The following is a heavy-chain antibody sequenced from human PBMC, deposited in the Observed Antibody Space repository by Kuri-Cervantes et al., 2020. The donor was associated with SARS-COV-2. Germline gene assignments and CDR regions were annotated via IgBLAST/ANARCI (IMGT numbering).Heavy chain of an antibody. D-gene: IGHD3-10*01. CDR3: ARKSYYYGSGSYYGSRPYYYYYGMDV. J-gene: IGHJ6*02. Sequence: SVKVSCKASGGTFSSNASSWVRQAPGQGLEWMGGIIPIFGTANYAQKFQGRVTITADESTSTAYMELSSLRSEDTAVYYCARKSYYYGSGSYYGSRPYYYYYGMDVWGQGTTVTVSS. CDR2: IIPIFGTA. CDR1: GGTFSSNA. V-gene: IGHV1-69*13.